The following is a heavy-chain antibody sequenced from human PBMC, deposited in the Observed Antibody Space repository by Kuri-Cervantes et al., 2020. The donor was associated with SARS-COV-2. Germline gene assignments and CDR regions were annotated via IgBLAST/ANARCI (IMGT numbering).Heavy chain of an antibody. CDR3: ARPGWGGYDWFDP. V-gene: IGHV3-21*01. D-gene: IGHD3-3*01. Sequence: GSLRLSCAASGFTFSSYSMNWVRQAPGKGLEWVSSISSSSSYIYYADSVKGRFTISRDNAKNSLYLQMNSLRAEDTAVYYCARPGWGGYDWFDPWGQGTLVTVSS. CDR2: ISSSSSYI. J-gene: IGHJ5*02. CDR1: GFTFSSYS.